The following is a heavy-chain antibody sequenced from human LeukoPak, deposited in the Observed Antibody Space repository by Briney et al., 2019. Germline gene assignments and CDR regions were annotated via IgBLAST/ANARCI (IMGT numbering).Heavy chain of an antibody. CDR3: ARHLRLWQNWFDP. CDR2: IYPGDSDT. CDR1: GYSFTNSW. D-gene: IGHD5-18*01. Sequence: GEPLKISCKGSGYSFTNSWVGWVGQMPGKGPEWMGIIYPGDSDTRYSPSFQGQVTISADKSISTAYLQWSSLKASDTAMYYCARHLRLWQNWFDPWGQGTLVTVSS. V-gene: IGHV5-51*01. J-gene: IGHJ5*02.